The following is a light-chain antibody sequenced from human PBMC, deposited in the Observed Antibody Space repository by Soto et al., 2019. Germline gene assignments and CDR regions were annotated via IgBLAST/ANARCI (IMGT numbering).Light chain of an antibody. Sequence: EIVMTQSPATLSVSQGERANFSCRASQSISSNLAWYQQKPGQGPRLHLYNGSTRATGITSRFSGSESGTDLTLTISSLQSEDFAVYYCQQYNNWLKWTFGRGTKVDIK. CDR3: QQYNNWLKWT. V-gene: IGKV3-15*01. CDR2: NGS. CDR1: QSISSN. J-gene: IGKJ1*01.